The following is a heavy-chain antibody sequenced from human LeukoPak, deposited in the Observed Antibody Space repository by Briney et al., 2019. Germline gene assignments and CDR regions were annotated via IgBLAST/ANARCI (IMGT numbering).Heavy chain of an antibody. CDR3: ARDYGDY. V-gene: IGHV4-39*07. D-gene: IGHD4-17*01. Sequence: SETLSLTCSVSGGSISSSTYYWGWIRQPPGKGLEWIGSISYSGGTYYNPSLKSRVTISVDMSNNQFSLKVSSVTAADTAVYYCARDYGDYWGQGTPVTVSS. CDR2: ISYSGGT. J-gene: IGHJ4*02. CDR1: GGSISSSTYY.